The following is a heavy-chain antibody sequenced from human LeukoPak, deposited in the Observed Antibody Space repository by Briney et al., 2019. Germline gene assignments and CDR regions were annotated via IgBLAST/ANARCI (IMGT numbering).Heavy chain of an antibody. V-gene: IGHV4-38-2*01. CDR3: ARVVEMATIGY. CDR2: IYYSGST. Sequence: LRLSCAASGFTFSVYYWGWIRQPPGKGLEWIGSIYYSGSTYYNPSLKSRVTISVDTSKNQFSLKLSSVTAADTAVYYCARVVEMATIGYWGQGTLVTVSS. J-gene: IGHJ4*02. D-gene: IGHD5-24*01. CDR1: GFTFSVYY.